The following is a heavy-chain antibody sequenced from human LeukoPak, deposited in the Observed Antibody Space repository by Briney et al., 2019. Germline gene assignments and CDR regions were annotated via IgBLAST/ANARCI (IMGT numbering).Heavy chain of an antibody. Sequence: PSETLSLTCTVSGGSISSGSYYWSWIRQPAGKGLEWIGRIYTSGSTNYNPSLKSRVTISVDTSKNQFSLKLSSVTAADTAVYYCARDFDLWGRGTLVTVSS. CDR2: IYTSGST. J-gene: IGHJ2*01. V-gene: IGHV4-61*02. CDR1: GGSISSGSYY. CDR3: ARDFDL.